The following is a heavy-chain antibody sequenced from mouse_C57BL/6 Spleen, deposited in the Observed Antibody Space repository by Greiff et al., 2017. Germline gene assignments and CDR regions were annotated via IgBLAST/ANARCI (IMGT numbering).Heavy chain of an antibody. CDR2: ISDGGSYT. J-gene: IGHJ3*01. Sequence: EVKLVESGGGLVKPGGSLKLSCAASGFTFSSYAMSWVRQTPEKRLEGVATISDGGSYTYYPDNVKGRFTISRDNAKNNLYLQMSHLKSEDTAMYYCARENYSNYGWFAYWGQGTLVTVSA. D-gene: IGHD2-5*01. CDR3: ARENYSNYGWFAY. CDR1: GFTFSSYA. V-gene: IGHV5-4*01.